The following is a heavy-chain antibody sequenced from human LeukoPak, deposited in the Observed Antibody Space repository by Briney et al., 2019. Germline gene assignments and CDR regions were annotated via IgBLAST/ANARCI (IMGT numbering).Heavy chain of an antibody. CDR1: GFTFSSYW. J-gene: IGHJ4*02. D-gene: IGHD6-13*01. CDR2: INSDGSST. V-gene: IGHV3-74*01. Sequence: GGSLRLSCAASGFTFSSYWMHWVRQAPGKGLVWVSRINSDGSSTSYADSVKGRFTISRDNAKNTLYLQMNRLRAEDTAVYYCARTPGYSSSWYYYWGQGTLVTVSS. CDR3: ARTPGYSSSWYYY.